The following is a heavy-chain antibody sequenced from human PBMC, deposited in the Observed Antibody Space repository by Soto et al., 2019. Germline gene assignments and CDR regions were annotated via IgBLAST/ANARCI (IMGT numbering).Heavy chain of an antibody. CDR3: ARHPPDYNFDY. CDR2: IYHTGST. J-gene: IGHJ4*02. CDR1: GDSISTDY. D-gene: IGHD4-4*01. Sequence: PSETLSLTCTVSGDSISTDYWSWIRQSPGKGLEWIGYIYHTGSTNYNPSLKSRVTISVDTSKNQFSLKLSSVTAADTAVYYCARHPPDYNFDYWGQGSLVTVSS. V-gene: IGHV4-59*08.